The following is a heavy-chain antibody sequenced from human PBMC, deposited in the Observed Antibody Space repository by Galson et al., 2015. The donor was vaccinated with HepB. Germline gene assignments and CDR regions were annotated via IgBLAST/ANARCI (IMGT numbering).Heavy chain of an antibody. V-gene: IGHV1-69*06. CDR3: ARGPDAEYSRGYVFDF. Sequence: SVKVSCKASGGTFSSYAISWVRQAPGQGLEWMGGIIPIFGTANYAQKFQGRVTITADKSTSTAYMELSSLRSEDTAVYYCARGPDAEYSRGYVFDFWGQGTPVIVSS. CDR2: IIPIFGTA. CDR1: GGTFSSYA. J-gene: IGHJ4*02. D-gene: IGHD5-18*01.